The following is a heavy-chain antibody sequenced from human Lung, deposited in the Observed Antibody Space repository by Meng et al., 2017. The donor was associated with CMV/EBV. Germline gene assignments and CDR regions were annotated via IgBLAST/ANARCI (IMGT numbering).Heavy chain of an antibody. Sequence: SETLSLXCAVYGESLSGYYWTWIRQPPGKGLEWIGEISHSGTTNYNPSLKSRVFISVDTSKNQLSLNLTPVTAADTAVYYCARARLSSRSMDFWGQGPPVTVSS. CDR2: ISHSGTT. J-gene: IGHJ6*02. D-gene: IGHD2/OR15-2a*01. CDR3: ARARLSSRSMDF. V-gene: IGHV4-34*01. CDR1: GESLSGYY.